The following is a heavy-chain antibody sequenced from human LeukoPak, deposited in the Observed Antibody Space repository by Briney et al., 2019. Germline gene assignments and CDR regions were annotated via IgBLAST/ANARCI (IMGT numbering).Heavy chain of an antibody. CDR1: GYTFTSYD. Sequence: ASVKVSCKASGYTFTSYDINWVRQATGQGLEWMGWMNPNSGNTGYAQKFQGRVTITRNTSISTAYMELSSLRSEDTAVYYCARNPLDYDVLTGYYPRALDYWGQGTLVTVSS. CDR2: MNPNSGNT. CDR3: ARNPLDYDVLTGYYPRALDY. V-gene: IGHV1-8*03. D-gene: IGHD3-9*01. J-gene: IGHJ4*02.